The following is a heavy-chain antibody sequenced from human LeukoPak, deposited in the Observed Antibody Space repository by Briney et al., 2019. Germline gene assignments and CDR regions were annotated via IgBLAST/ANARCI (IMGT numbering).Heavy chain of an antibody. CDR2: IKGDGSYR. D-gene: IGHD3-22*01. Sequence: GGSLRLSCAASGFTFSNYWMSWVRQAPGKGLEWVANIKGDGSYRYYVDSVKGRFTISRDNAKSSVYLQMNTLRAEDTAVYYCATSADSSGNDWGQGTLVTVSS. CDR3: ATSADSSGND. CDR1: GFTFSNYW. V-gene: IGHV3-7*03. J-gene: IGHJ4*02.